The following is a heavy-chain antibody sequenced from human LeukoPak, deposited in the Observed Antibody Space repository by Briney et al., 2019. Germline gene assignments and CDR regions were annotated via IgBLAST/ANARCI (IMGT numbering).Heavy chain of an antibody. Sequence: SETLSFTCTVSGGSVNSYYLSWIRQPAGKTLKWIGRIYDGGSTNYNPSLKSRVTMSVDTSKNQISLRLSSVTAADTAIYYCARDSRGRLYSGDDDDSDYWGQGTLVTVSS. CDR3: ARDSRGRLYSGDDDDSDY. J-gene: IGHJ4*02. CDR2: IYDGGST. CDR1: GGSVNSYY. V-gene: IGHV4-4*07. D-gene: IGHD5-12*01.